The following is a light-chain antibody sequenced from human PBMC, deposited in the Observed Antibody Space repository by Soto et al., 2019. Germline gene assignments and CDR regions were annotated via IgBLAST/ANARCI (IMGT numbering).Light chain of an antibody. CDR1: SGHSSYA. CDR3: QTWGTGIQGV. Sequence: QPVLTQSPSASASLVASVKLTCTLSSGHSSYAIAWHQQQPEKGPRYLMKLNSDGSHSKGDGIPDRFSGSSSGAERYLTISSLQSEDEADYYCQTWGTGIQGVFGGGTKVTVL. V-gene: IGLV4-69*01. J-gene: IGLJ3*02. CDR2: LNSDGSH.